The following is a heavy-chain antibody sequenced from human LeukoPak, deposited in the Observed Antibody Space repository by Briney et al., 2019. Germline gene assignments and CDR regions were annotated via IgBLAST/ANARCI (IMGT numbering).Heavy chain of an antibody. CDR1: GVTFSIYA. D-gene: IGHD5-24*01. V-gene: IGHV3-30*04. J-gene: IGHJ4*02. CDR3: ARDTGEMATITLIDY. Sequence: TGGSLTLFCAASGVTFSIYAMSWVRQAPGKGLEWVADISYDGSNKYYADSVKGRFTISRDNSKNTLYLQMNSLRAEDTAVYYCARDTGEMATITLIDYWGQGTLVTVSS. CDR2: ISYDGSNK.